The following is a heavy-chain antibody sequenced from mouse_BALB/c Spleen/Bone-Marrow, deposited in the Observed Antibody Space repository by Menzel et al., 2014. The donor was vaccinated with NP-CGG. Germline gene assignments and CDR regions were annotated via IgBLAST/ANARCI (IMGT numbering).Heavy chain of an antibody. J-gene: IGHJ2*01. V-gene: IGHV1-87*01. CDR2: IYPGDGDT. CDR1: GYTFTSYW. CDR3: ARGYPSDY. Sequence: VQLQESGAELARPGASVKLSCKASGYTFTSYWMQWVKQRPGQGLEWIGAIYPGDGDTWYTQKFKGKATLTADKSSSTAYMQLSSLASEDSAVYYCARGYPSDYWGQGTTLTVSS. D-gene: IGHD3-2*02.